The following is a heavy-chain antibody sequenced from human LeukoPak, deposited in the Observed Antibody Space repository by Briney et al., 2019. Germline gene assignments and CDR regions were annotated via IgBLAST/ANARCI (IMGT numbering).Heavy chain of an antibody. CDR3: AREIGYGDYAYYYGMDV. D-gene: IGHD4-17*01. CDR2: IYPSGGST. V-gene: IGHV1-46*01. J-gene: IGHJ6*02. Sequence: ASVMVSCKASGYTLTTHYIHWVRQAPGQGLEWMGIIYPSGGSTTYAQKFQDRVTMTRDTSTSTVYMELSSLGSDDTAVYYCAREIGYGDYAYYYGMDVWGQGTTVTVSS. CDR1: GYTLTTHY.